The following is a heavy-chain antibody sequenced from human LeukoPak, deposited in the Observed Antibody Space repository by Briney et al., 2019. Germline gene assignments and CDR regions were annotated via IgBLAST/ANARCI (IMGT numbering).Heavy chain of an antibody. Sequence: PGRSLRLSCAASGFTVISNYMSWVRQAPGKGLEWVSVLYSGGSTYYADSVKGRFTISRDNSKNTLYLQMNSLKAEDTAVYYCARMGQWLGKLDYWGQGTLVTVSS. D-gene: IGHD6-19*01. CDR2: LYSGGST. J-gene: IGHJ4*02. CDR3: ARMGQWLGKLDY. CDR1: GFTVISNY. V-gene: IGHV3-66*01.